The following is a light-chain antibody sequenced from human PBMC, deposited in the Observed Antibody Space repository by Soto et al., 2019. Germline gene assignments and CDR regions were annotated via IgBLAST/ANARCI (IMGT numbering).Light chain of an antibody. CDR2: GAS. Sequence: EIVMAQSPATLSVSAGERATLSCMASQSVSSNLAWYQQKPGQAPRLLIYGASIRATGIPARFSGSGSGTDFTLTISSLEPEDFAVYYCQQRSNWPPWTFGQGTKVDI. V-gene: IGKV3-11*01. CDR1: QSVSSN. CDR3: QQRSNWPPWT. J-gene: IGKJ1*01.